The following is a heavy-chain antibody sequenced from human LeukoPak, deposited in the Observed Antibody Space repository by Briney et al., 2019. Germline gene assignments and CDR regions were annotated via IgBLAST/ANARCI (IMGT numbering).Heavy chain of an antibody. CDR2: VKDSADDT. CDR3: AKQYYYDSSGYYRLGSAFDI. Sequence: PGGSLRLSCAASGFTFSSSAMNWVRQAPGKGLEWVSSVKDSADDTYYADSVKGRFTISRDNSQNTLYLQMNSLRAEDTAVYYCAKQYYYDSSGYYRLGSAFDIWGQGTMVTVSS. J-gene: IGHJ3*02. D-gene: IGHD3-22*01. CDR1: GFTFSSSA. V-gene: IGHV3-23*01.